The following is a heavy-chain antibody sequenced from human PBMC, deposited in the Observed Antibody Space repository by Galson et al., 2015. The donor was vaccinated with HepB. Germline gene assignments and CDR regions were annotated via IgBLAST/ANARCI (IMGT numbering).Heavy chain of an antibody. CDR1: GFTFSSHW. J-gene: IGHJ4*02. V-gene: IGHV3-74*01. CDR2: INSDGSRT. D-gene: IGHD3-16*01. CDR3: ARGLEGESSVGLDY. Sequence: SLRLSCAASGFTFSSHWMYWVRQAPGKGLEWVSRINSDGSRTNCADSVKGRFTISRDNAKNTSSLQMTSLRAEDTAVYYCARGLEGESSVGLDYWGQGALVTVSS.